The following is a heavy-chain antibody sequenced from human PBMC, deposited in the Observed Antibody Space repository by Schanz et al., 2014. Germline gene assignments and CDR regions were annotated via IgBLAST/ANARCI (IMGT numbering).Heavy chain of an antibody. V-gene: IGHV1-18*01. CDR1: GYTFTDYG. D-gene: IGHD3-16*01. CDR3: VRVPSRDVSFDL. CDR2: IRPDNGHT. J-gene: IGHJ2*01. Sequence: QVQLVQSGAEVQKLGASVKVSCQTSGYTFTDYGLSWVRQAPGQGLEWLGWIRPDNGHTTYSQKVRDRVIFTTDTSANTAYMELRSLRSDDTAHYYCVRVPSRDVSFDLWGRGTLVTVSS.